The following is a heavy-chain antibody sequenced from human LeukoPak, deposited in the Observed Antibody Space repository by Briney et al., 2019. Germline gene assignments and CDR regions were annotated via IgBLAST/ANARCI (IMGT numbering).Heavy chain of an antibody. CDR2: ISGSGDDT. V-gene: IGHV3-23*01. CDR3: AKKEAMIRGVPYYYDF. D-gene: IGHD3-10*01. Sequence: GGSLRLSCSASGFTFSGYVMTWVRQAPGQALEWVSAISGSGDDTYYADSVKGRFTISRDNSKNTLYLQMNSLRAEDTAVYYCAKKEAMIRGVPYYYDFWGQGTLVTVSS. J-gene: IGHJ4*02. CDR1: GFTFSGYV.